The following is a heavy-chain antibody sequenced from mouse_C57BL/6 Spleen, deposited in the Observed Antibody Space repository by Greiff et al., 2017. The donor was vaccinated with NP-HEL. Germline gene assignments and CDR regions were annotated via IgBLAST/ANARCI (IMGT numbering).Heavy chain of an antibody. J-gene: IGHJ2*01. V-gene: IGHV5-9*01. D-gene: IGHD1-1*01. CDR2: ISGGGGNT. CDR1: GFTFSSYT. CDR3: ARHENYYGSSWYFDY. Sequence: EVQLVESGGGLVKPGGSLKLSCAASGFTFSSYTMSWVRQTPEKRLEWVATISGGGGNTYYPDSVKGRFTISRDNAKNTLYLQMSSLRSEDTALYYCARHENYYGSSWYFDYWGQGTTLTVSS.